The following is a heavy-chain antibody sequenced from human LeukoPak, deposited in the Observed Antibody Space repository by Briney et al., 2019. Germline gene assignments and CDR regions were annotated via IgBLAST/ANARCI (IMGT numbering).Heavy chain of an antibody. Sequence: SETLSLTCTVSGGSISSYYWSWIRQPPGKGLEWIGYIYYSGSTNYNPSLKSRVTISVDTSKNQFSLKLSSVTAADTAVYYCARSMAARLTRVVVAATLYDYWGQGTLVTVSS. V-gene: IGHV4-59*01. CDR1: GGSISSYY. J-gene: IGHJ4*02. CDR3: ARSMAARLTRVVVAATLYDY. D-gene: IGHD2-15*01. CDR2: IYYSGST.